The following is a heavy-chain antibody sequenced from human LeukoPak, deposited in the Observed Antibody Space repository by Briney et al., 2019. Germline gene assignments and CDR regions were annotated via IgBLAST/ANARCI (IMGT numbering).Heavy chain of an antibody. CDR2: IKSKIDGGTT. Sequence: GGSLRLSCPTSGFTFSNAWMSWVCQAPGKGLEWVGRIKSKIDGGTTDYAAPVKGRFTISRDDSKNTLYLQMNSLKTEDTAVYYCTTETGTTSSNWFDPWGQGTLVTVSS. D-gene: IGHD1-7*01. CDR3: TTETGTTSSNWFDP. V-gene: IGHV3-15*01. J-gene: IGHJ5*02. CDR1: GFTFSNAW.